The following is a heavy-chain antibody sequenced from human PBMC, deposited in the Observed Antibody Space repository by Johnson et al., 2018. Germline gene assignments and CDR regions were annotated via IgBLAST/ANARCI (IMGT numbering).Heavy chain of an antibody. Sequence: EVQLVESGGGLVQXGGSLKLSCAASGFSFSGSPMHWVRQASGKGLEWVGRIRSKANNYAIAYGASVKGRFTISRDDSKNTGYLQMNSLKTEDTAVYYCTRSDYSGTYFSWGQGTRVTVSS. CDR2: IRSKANNYAI. CDR1: GFSFSGSP. V-gene: IGHV3-73*01. D-gene: IGHD1-26*01. CDR3: TRSDYSGTYFS. J-gene: IGHJ1*01.